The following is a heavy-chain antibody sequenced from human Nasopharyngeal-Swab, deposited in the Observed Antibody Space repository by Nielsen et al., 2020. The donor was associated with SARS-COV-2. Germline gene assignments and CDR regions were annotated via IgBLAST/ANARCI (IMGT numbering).Heavy chain of an antibody. J-gene: IGHJ5*02. D-gene: IGHD6-13*01. Sequence: SETLSLTCAVYCGSFTGYYWGWIRQPPGKGLEWIGSIYYSGSTYYNPSLKSRVTISVDTSKNQFSLKLNSVTAADTAVYYCARASSSWLGWFDPWGQGTLVTVSS. CDR2: IYYSGST. CDR3: ARASSSWLGWFDP. CDR1: CGSFTGYY. V-gene: IGHV4-34*01.